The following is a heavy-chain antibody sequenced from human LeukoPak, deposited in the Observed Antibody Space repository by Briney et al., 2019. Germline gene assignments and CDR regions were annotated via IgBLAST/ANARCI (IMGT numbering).Heavy chain of an antibody. CDR3: ARAGRLVVVPAAIVY. J-gene: IGHJ4*02. CDR2: INPNSGGT. D-gene: IGHD2-2*02. CDR1: GYTFTGYY. V-gene: IGHV1-2*02. Sequence: ASVKVSCKASGYTFTGYYMHWVRQAPGQGLEWMGWINPNSGGTNYAQKFQGRVTMTRDTSISTAYMELSRLRSDDTAVYYRARAGRLVVVPAAIVYWGQGTLVTVSS.